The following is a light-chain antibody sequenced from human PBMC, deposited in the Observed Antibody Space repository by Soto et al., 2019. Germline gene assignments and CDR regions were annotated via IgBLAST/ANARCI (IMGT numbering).Light chain of an antibody. CDR3: QQYGSSPRLT. CDR1: QSVTSSY. CDR2: DAS. Sequence: EIVFTQSPDTLSLSPGERATLSCRASQSVTSSYLAWYQQRPGQAPRLLIYDASSRAPGMPDRFSGSGSETDFTLTISRLEPEDFAVYYCQQYGSSPRLTFGGGTKVEI. J-gene: IGKJ4*01. V-gene: IGKV3-20*01.